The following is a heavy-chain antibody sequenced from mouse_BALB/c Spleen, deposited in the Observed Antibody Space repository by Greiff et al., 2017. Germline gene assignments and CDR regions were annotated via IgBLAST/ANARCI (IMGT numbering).Heavy chain of an antibody. D-gene: IGHD1-1*01. CDR2: ISSGSSTI. J-gene: IGHJ3*01. V-gene: IGHV5-17*02. Sequence: EVQLRESGGGLVQPGGSRKLSCAASGFTFSSFGMHWVRQAPEKGLEWVAYISSGSSTIYYADTVKGRFTISRDNPKNTLFLQMTSLRSEDTAMYYCARGVGGFAYWGQGTLVTVSA. CDR1: GFTFSSFG. CDR3: ARGVGGFAY.